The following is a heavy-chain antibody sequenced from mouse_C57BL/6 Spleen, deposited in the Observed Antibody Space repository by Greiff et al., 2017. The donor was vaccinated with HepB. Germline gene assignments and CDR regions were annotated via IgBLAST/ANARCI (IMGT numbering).Heavy chain of an antibody. CDR3: ARWAWFAY. CDR2: INPNNGGT. Sequence: EVQLQQSGPELVKPGASVKISCKASGYTFTDYYMNWVKQSHGKSLEWIGDINPNNGGTSYNQKFKGKATLTVDKSSSTAYMEIRSLTSEDSAVYYCARWAWFAYWGQGTLVTVSA. J-gene: IGHJ3*01. V-gene: IGHV1-26*01. CDR1: GYTFTDYY.